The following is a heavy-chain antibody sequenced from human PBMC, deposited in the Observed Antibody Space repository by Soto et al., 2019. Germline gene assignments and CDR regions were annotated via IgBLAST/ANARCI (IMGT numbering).Heavy chain of an antibody. D-gene: IGHD6-19*01. CDR2: IRSKAYGGTT. CDR1: GFTFGDYA. J-gene: IGHJ4*02. CDR3: TREEEKWLVPGARIDY. Sequence: SLRLSCTASGFTFGDYAMSWFRQAPGKGLEWVGFIRSKAYGGTTEYAASVKGRFTISRDDSKSIAYLQMNSLKTEDTAVYYCTREEEKWLVPGARIDYWGQGTLVTVSS. V-gene: IGHV3-49*03.